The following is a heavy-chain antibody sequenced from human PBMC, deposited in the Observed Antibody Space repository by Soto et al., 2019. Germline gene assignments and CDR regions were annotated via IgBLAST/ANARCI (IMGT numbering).Heavy chain of an antibody. CDR3: AAGGAYSTYYGMDV. CDR2: IVVGSGNT. D-gene: IGHD2-21*01. J-gene: IGHJ6*02. Sequence: SVKVSCKASGFTFTSSAVQWVRQARGQRLEWIGWIVVGSGNTNYAQKFQERVTITRDMSTSTAYMELSSLRSEDTAAYYCAAGGAYSTYYGMDVWGQGTTVTVSS. CDR1: GFTFTSSA. V-gene: IGHV1-58*01.